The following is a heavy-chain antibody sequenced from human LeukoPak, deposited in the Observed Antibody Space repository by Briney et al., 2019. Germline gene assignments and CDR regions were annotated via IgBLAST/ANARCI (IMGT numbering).Heavy chain of an antibody. D-gene: IGHD2-21*01. J-gene: IGHJ3*02. V-gene: IGHV3-72*01. CDR1: GFTFSSYT. CDR3: ARDRHGDGGAFDI. CDR2: TRNKANSYTT. Sequence: HTGGSLRLSCAASGFTFSSYTMNWVRQAPGKGLEWVGRTRNKANSYTTEYAASVKGRFTISRDDSKNSLYLQMNSLKTEDTAVYYCARDRHGDGGAFDIWGQGTMVTVSS.